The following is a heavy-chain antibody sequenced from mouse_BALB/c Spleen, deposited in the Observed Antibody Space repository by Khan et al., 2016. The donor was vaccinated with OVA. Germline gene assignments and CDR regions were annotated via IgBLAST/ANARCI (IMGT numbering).Heavy chain of an antibody. Sequence: QVQLKQSGAELVRPGVSVKISCKGSGYTFTDFTMHWVRQSHAMSLEWIGVISTYYGHATYNQKFKDKATMTVDKSSSTAYMELARLTSADSAIYYLTRGGGGNRFAYWGQGTLVTVSA. CDR2: ISTYYGHA. CDR3: TRGGGGNRFAY. V-gene: IGHV1S137*01. CDR1: GYTFTDFT. J-gene: IGHJ3*01.